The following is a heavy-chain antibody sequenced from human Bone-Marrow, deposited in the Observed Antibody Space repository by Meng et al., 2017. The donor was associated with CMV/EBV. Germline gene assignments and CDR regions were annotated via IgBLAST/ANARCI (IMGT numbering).Heavy chain of an antibody. CDR1: GYTFTAHY. V-gene: IGHV1-2*02. CDR2: INPNSGGT. D-gene: IGHD2-2*01. CDR3: ARGGCSSTSCPPRWYYGMDV. J-gene: IGHJ6*02. Sequence: ASVKVSCKASGYTFTAHYFHWVRQAPGQGLEWMGWINPNSGGTNYAQKFQGRVTMTRDTSISTAYMELSRLRSDDTAVYYCARGGCSSTSCPPRWYYGMDVWGQGTTVTVSS.